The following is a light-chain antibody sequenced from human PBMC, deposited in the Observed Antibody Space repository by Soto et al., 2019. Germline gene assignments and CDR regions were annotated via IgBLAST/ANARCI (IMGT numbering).Light chain of an antibody. CDR1: SKDIGGYNY. V-gene: IGLV2-14*01. Sequence: QSVLTQPASVSGSPGQSITISYTGTSKDIGGYNYVSWYQQHPGKAPKLMIYDVSNRPSGVSNCFSGSKSGNTASLTISGLQAEDEADYYCSSYTSSSTLGYVFGTGTKVTVL. J-gene: IGLJ1*01. CDR2: DVS. CDR3: SSYTSSSTLGYV.